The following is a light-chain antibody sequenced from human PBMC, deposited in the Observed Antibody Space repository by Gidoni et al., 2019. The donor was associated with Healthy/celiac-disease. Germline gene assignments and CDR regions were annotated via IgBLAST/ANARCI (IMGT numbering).Light chain of an antibody. V-gene: IGLV1-44*01. J-gene: IGLJ2*01. CDR1: SSNIGSNT. Sequence: QSVLTQPPYASGTLGQRVTISCSGSSSNIGSNTGNWYQQLPGTAPKLLIYSNNQRPSVVPDRFSGSKSGTSASLAISGLQSEDEADYYCAAWDDSLNGVVFGGGTKLTVL. CDR2: SNN. CDR3: AAWDDSLNGVV.